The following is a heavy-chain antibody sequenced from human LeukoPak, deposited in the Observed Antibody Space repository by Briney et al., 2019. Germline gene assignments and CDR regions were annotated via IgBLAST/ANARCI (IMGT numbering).Heavy chain of an antibody. V-gene: IGHV1-2*02. J-gene: IGHJ6*03. CDR1: GYTFTGYY. D-gene: IGHD1-1*01. CDR2: INPNSGGT. CDR3: ARDSLDTETFYYMDV. Sequence: ASVKVSCKASGYTFTGYYMHWVRQAPGQGLEWMGWINPNSGGTNYAQKFQGRVTMTRDTSISTAYMELSRLRSDDTAVYYCARDSLDTETFYYMDVWGKGTTVTVSS.